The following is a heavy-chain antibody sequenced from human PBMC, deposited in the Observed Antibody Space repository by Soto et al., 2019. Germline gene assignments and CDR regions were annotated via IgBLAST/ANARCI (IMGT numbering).Heavy chain of an antibody. CDR2: IIPIFGRA. D-gene: IGHD1-26*01. J-gene: IGHJ4*02. CDR1: GDTFSRHA. Sequence: QVLLVQSGAEVKKPGSSVKVSCKASGDTFSRHAISWVRQAPGQGLEWMGGIIPIFGRANYPQKLQGRVTITADESTSTAYMELSSLRSEDTAVYYCARIGSREGADFDYWGQGTLVIVST. V-gene: IGHV1-69*12. CDR3: ARIGSREGADFDY.